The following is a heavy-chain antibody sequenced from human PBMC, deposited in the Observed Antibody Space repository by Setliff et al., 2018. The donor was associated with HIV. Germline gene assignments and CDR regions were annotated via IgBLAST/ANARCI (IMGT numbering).Heavy chain of an antibody. V-gene: IGHV4-39*07. CDR2: IHRSGTV. CDR3: TRSKKRGDYYYYYYYMDV. J-gene: IGHJ6*03. CDR1: GGSINIGETF. D-gene: IGHD3-16*01. Sequence: SETLSLTCTVSGGSINIGETFWGWIRQPPGKGLEWIGSIHRSGTVYFNPSLSTRINVSLDRSKNQFSLRLRSVTAADTAVYFCTRSKKRGDYYYYYYYMDVWGKGTTVTVSS.